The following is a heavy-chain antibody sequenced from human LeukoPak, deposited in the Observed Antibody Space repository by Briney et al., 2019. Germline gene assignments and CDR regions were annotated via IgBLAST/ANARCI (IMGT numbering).Heavy chain of an antibody. CDR2: IYHSGST. J-gene: IGHJ3*02. V-gene: IGHV4-39*07. D-gene: IGHD1-14*01. CDR3: AVPGRKAFDI. CDR1: GGSISSSSYY. Sequence: SETLSLTCTVSGGSISSSSYYWGWIRQPPGKGLEWIGEIYHSGSTNYNPSLKSRVTISVDKSKNQFSLKLSSVTAADTAVYYCAVPGRKAFDIWGQGTMVTVSS.